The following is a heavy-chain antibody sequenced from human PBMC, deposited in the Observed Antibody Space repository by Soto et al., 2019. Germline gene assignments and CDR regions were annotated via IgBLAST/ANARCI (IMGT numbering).Heavy chain of an antibody. CDR1: GYTFTSYY. CDR3: ARGALLWFGEPRGWFDP. Sequence: ASVKVSCKASGYTFTSYYMHWVRQAPGQGLERMGIINPSGGSTSYAQKFQGRVTMTRDTSTSTVYMELSSLRSEDTAVYYCARGALLWFGEPRGWFDPWGQGTLVTVYS. D-gene: IGHD3-10*01. CDR2: INPSGGST. V-gene: IGHV1-46*01. J-gene: IGHJ5*02.